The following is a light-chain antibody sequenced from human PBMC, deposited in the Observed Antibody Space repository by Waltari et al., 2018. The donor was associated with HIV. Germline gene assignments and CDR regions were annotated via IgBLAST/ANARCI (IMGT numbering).Light chain of an antibody. CDR1: QSVSSN. V-gene: IGKV3-15*01. Sequence: EIVMTQSPATLSVSPGERATLSCRASQSVSSNLPWYQQKAGQAPRLLLYGASTRATGIPARFSGSGSGTEFTLTISSLQSEDFAIYYCQQYNNWPLTWTFGQGTKVEIK. CDR2: GAS. J-gene: IGKJ1*01. CDR3: QQYNNWPLTWT.